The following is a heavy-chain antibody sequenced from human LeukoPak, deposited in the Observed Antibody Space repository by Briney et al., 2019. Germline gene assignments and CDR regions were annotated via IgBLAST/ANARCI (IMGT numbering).Heavy chain of an antibody. CDR1: GFTFSSSN. D-gene: IGHD3-22*01. J-gene: IGHJ4*02. CDR2: ISGSGSII. Sequence: GGSLRLSCVASGFTFSSSNVNWVRQAPGKGLEWISYISGSGSIIYYADSVKGRFTISRDNAKNTLYLEMISLRAEDTAVYYCGSLTVVAKDHWGQGTLVTVSS. CDR3: GSLTVVAKDH. V-gene: IGHV3-48*04.